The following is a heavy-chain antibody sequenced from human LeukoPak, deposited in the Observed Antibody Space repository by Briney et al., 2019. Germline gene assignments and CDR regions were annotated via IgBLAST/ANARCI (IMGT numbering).Heavy chain of an antibody. CDR1: GGSFSGYY. CDR2: INHSGST. J-gene: IGHJ2*01. Sequence: SETLSLTCAVYGGSFSGYYWSWIRQPPGKGLEWIGEINHSGSTNYNPSLKSRVTISVDTSKNQFSLKLSPVTAADTAVYYCARVLEGSSGQHWYFDLWGRGTLVTVSS. V-gene: IGHV4-34*01. CDR3: ARVLEGSSGQHWYFDL. D-gene: IGHD6-19*01.